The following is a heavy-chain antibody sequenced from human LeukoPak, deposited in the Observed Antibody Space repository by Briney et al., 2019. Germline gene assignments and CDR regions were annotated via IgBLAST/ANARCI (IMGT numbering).Heavy chain of an antibody. CDR3: ARDYGSGSGNWFDA. D-gene: IGHD3-10*01. V-gene: IGHV5-51*01. CDR2: MYPGDSDT. J-gene: IGHJ5*02. Sequence: GESLKISCQGSGYRFSSYWIGWVRQMPGKGLEWMGTMYPGDSDTRYNPSFQGQVTMSVDKSITTAYLEWSGLKASDTAMYYCARDYGSGSGNWFDAWGPGTLVTVSS. CDR1: GYRFSSYW.